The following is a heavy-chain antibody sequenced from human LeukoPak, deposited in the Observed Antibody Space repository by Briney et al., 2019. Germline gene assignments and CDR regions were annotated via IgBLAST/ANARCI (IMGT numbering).Heavy chain of an antibody. CDR2: ISTDGSQT. Sequence: GGSLRLSCEASGFTFSNYWMHWVRQAPGKGLMWVSQISTDGSQTFYADSVKGRFTISRDNAKNTLFLQMDSLRPEDTAVYYCVRSLRSADFWGQGTLVTVSS. V-gene: IGHV3-74*01. J-gene: IGHJ4*02. CDR3: VRSLRSADF. CDR1: GFTFSNYW.